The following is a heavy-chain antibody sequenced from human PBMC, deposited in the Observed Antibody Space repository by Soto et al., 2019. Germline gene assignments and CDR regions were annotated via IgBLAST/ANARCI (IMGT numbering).Heavy chain of an antibody. D-gene: IGHD3-3*01. V-gene: IGHV1-58*01. CDR1: GFTFTSSA. J-gene: IGHJ6*02. CDR2: IVVGSGNT. CDR3: AADGGDFWSGYYTAYYYYGMDV. Sequence: ASVKVSCKASGFTFTSSAVQCVRQARGQRLEWIGWIVVGSGNTNYAQKFQERVTITRDMSTSTAYMELSSLRSEDTAVYYCAADGGDFWSGYYTAYYYYGMDVWGQGTTVTVSS.